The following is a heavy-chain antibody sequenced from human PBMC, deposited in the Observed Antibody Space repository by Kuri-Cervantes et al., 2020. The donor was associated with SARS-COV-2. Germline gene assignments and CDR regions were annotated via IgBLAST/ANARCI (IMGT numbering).Heavy chain of an antibody. V-gene: IGHV4-38-2*02. CDR1: GGSISSGYY. D-gene: IGHD3-3*01. Sequence: SETLSLTCTVSGGSISSGYYWGWIRQPPGKGREWIGSIYHSGNTYYNPSLKSRVTISVESSKNQFSLKLSSVTAADTAVYSCARDNYDFCSGASLPGYWGQGTLVTVSS. CDR2: IYHSGNT. J-gene: IGHJ4*02. CDR3: ARDNYDFCSGASLPGY.